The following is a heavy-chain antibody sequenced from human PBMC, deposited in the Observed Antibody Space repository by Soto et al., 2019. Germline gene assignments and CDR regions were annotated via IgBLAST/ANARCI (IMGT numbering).Heavy chain of an antibody. J-gene: IGHJ4*02. V-gene: IGHV3-13*01. CDR1: GFTFSSYD. D-gene: IGHD6-6*01. CDR3: ARGDSSSSVFDY. Sequence: GGSLRLSCAASGFTFSSYDMHWVRQATGKGLEWVSAIGTAGDTYYPGSVKGRFTISRENAKNSLYLQMNSLRAEDTAVYYCARGDSSSSVFDYWGQGTLVTVSS. CDR2: IGTAGDT.